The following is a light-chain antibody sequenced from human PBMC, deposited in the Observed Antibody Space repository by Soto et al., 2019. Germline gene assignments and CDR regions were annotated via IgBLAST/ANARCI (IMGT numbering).Light chain of an antibody. CDR3: SSYTSSSTRNVV. Sequence: QSALTQPASVSGSPGQSITISCTGTSSDVGGYNYVSWYQQHPGKAPKLMIYDVSHRPSGVSNRFSGSKSGNTASLTISGLQAEEEADYYCSSYTSSSTRNVVFGGGTKLTVL. CDR2: DVS. J-gene: IGLJ2*01. V-gene: IGLV2-14*01. CDR1: SSDVGGYNY.